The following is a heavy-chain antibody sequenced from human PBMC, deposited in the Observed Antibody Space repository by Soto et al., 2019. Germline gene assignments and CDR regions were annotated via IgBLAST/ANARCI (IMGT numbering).Heavy chain of an antibody. CDR3: ARTGYFDWLLRWRNYYFDY. D-gene: IGHD3-9*01. J-gene: IGHJ4*02. CDR1: GYSFTSYW. Sequence: PGESLKISCKGSGYSFTSYWIGWVRQMPGKGLEWMGIIYPGDSDTRYSPSFQGQVTISADKSISTAYLQWSSLKASDTAMYYCARTGYFDWLLRWRNYYFDYWGQGTLVTVSS. CDR2: IYPGDSDT. V-gene: IGHV5-51*01.